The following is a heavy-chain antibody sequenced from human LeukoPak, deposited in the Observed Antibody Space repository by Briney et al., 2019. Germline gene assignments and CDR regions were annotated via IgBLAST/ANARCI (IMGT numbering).Heavy chain of an antibody. CDR3: ARVGSWFGELLYRGYYFDY. J-gene: IGHJ4*02. CDR1: GYTFTSYG. V-gene: IGHV1-18*01. Sequence: GASVKVSCKASGYTFTSYGISWVRQAPGQGLEWMGWISAYNGNTNYAQKLQGRVTMTTDTSTSTAYMEPRSLRSDGTAVYYCARVGSWFGELLYRGYYFDYWGQGTLVTVSS. D-gene: IGHD3-10*01. CDR2: ISAYNGNT.